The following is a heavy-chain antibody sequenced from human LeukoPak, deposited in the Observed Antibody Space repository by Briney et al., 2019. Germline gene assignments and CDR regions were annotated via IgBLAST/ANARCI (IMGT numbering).Heavy chain of an antibody. CDR3: ATVIKFWPPLYFQH. J-gene: IGHJ1*01. D-gene: IGHD3-16*02. CDR2: FDPEDGET. V-gene: IGHV1-24*01. Sequence: ASVKVSCKVSGYTLTELSMHWVRQAPGKGLEWMGGFDPEDGETIYAQKFQGRVTMTEDTSTDTAYMELSSLRSEDTAVYYCATVIKFWPPLYFQHWGQGTLVTVSS. CDR1: GYTLTELS.